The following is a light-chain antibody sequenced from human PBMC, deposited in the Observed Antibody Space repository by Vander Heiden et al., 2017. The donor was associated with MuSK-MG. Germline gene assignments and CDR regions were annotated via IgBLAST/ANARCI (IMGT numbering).Light chain of an antibody. CDR3: QQRSNWPQVT. J-gene: IGKJ4*01. V-gene: IGKV3-11*01. Sequence: EIVLTQSTATLSVSPGERATLSCRASQSVSTYLTSYQQKPGPAPRLLIYDASNRATGIPDRFSGVGSGTDFTLTISSLEPEDFAVYYCQQRSNWPQVTFGGGTKVEIK. CDR2: DAS. CDR1: QSVSTY.